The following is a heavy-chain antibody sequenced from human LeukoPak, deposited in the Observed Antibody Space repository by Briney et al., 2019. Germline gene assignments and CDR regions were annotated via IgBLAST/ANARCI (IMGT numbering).Heavy chain of an antibody. CDR3: AREDPQTTVPEGMDV. CDR2: IYYSGTT. D-gene: IGHD4-17*01. Sequence: PSETLSLTCTVSGGSISYYYWSWIRQSPGKGLEWIGYIYYSGTTNYNPSLKSRVTISVDTSKNQFSLQLRSVSAADTAVYYCAREDPQTTVPEGMDVWGQGTTVTVSS. J-gene: IGHJ6*02. CDR1: GGSISYYY. V-gene: IGHV4-59*01.